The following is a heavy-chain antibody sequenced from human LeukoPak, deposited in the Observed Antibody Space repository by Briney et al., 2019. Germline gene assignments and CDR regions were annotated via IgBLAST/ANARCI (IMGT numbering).Heavy chain of an antibody. Sequence: SETLSLTCTVSGGSISSYYWSWLRQPPGKGLEWIGYIYYSGSTNYNPSLKSRVTISVDTSKNQFSLKLSSVTAADTAVYYCARHSQWPGVYNWFDPWGQGTLVTVSS. V-gene: IGHV4-59*08. D-gene: IGHD6-19*01. CDR3: ARHSQWPGVYNWFDP. CDR2: IYYSGST. J-gene: IGHJ5*02. CDR1: GGSISSYY.